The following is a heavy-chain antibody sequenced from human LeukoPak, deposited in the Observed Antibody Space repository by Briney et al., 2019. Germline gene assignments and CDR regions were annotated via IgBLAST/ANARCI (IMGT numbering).Heavy chain of an antibody. CDR3: ATEISYYYDSSALAGDY. J-gene: IGHJ4*02. V-gene: IGHV3-48*01. Sequence: GGSLRLSCAASGFTFSSYSMNWVRQAPGKGLEWVSYISSSSSTIYYADSVKGRFTISRDNAKNSLYLQMNSLRAGDTAVYYCATEISYYYDSSALAGDYWGQGTLVTVSS. D-gene: IGHD3-22*01. CDR1: GFTFSSYS. CDR2: ISSSSSTI.